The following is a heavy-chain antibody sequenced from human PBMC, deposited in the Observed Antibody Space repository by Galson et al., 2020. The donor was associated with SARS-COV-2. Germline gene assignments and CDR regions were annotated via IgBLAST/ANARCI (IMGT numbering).Heavy chain of an antibody. CDR3: ARGGWGGDFVAI. CDR1: GGSITTGGYQ. CDR2: IFSSGSS. Sequence: SETLSLTCSVSGGSITTGGYQWCWIRQPPGKGLEWIGYIFSSGSSYYNPSLKSRLTISVDTSKNQFSVGLTSVTAADTAVYYCARGGWGGDFVAIWGQGALVSVSS. D-gene: IGHD4-17*01. J-gene: IGHJ4*02. V-gene: IGHV4-30-4*08.